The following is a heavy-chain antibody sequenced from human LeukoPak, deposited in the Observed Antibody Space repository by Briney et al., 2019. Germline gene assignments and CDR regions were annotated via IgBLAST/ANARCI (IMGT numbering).Heavy chain of an antibody. D-gene: IGHD3-10*01. V-gene: IGHV1-2*02. J-gene: IGHJ6*03. Sequence: ASVKVSCKASGYTFTGYYMHWVRQAPGQGLEWMGWINPNSGGTNYAQKFQGRVTMTRDTSISTAYMERSRLRSDDTAVYYCARDTLVGNYGSGSSGPYYYYMDVWGKGTTVTISS. CDR1: GYTFTGYY. CDR2: INPNSGGT. CDR3: ARDTLVGNYGSGSSGPYYYYMDV.